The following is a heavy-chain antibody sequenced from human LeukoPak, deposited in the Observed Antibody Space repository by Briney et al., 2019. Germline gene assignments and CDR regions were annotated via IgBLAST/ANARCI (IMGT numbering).Heavy chain of an antibody. V-gene: IGHV3-7*01. J-gene: IGHJ3*01. CDR3: ARVGAYYYDSSGYYSSNAFDV. CDR1: EFTFDDYG. CDR2: IKQDGSEK. Sequence: GGSLRLSCAASEFTFDDYGMSWVRQAPGKGLEWVANIKQDGSEKYYVDSVKGRFTISRDNAKNSLYLQLNSLSAEDTAVYYCARVGAYYYDSSGYYSSNAFDVWGQGTMVTVSS. D-gene: IGHD3-22*01.